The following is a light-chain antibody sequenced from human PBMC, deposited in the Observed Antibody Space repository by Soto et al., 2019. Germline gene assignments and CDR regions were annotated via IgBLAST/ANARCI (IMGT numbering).Light chain of an antibody. CDR1: TGAVTNGHY. CDR3: LLSYNGPYV. CDR2: DTT. V-gene: IGLV7-46*01. J-gene: IGLJ1*01. Sequence: QAVVTQEPSLTVSPGVTVTRTCGSSTGAVTNGHYPYWFQQNPGQAPRTLIYDTTNRHSWTPARFSGSLLGGKAALALSGAQPEDEAEYYCLLSYNGPYVFGTGTKVTV.